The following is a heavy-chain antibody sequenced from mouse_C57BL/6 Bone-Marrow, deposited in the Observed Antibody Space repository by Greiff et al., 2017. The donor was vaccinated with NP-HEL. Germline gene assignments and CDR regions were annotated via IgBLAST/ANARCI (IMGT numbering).Heavy chain of an antibody. Sequence: QVHVKQSGPELVKPGASVKISCKASGYTFTDYYINWVKQRPGQGLEWIGWIFPGSGSTYYNEKFKGKATLTVDKSSSTAYMLLSSLTSEDSAVYFCARWGLLREYFDYWGQGTTLTVSS. CDR1: GYTFTDYY. D-gene: IGHD2-3*01. CDR3: ARWGLLREYFDY. V-gene: IGHV1-75*01. J-gene: IGHJ2*01. CDR2: IFPGSGST.